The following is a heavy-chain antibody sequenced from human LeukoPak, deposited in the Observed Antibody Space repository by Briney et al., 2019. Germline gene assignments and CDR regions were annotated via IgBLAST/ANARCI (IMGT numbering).Heavy chain of an antibody. CDR3: ARHAYCGGDCYSGLDV. Sequence: GESLQISCKGSGYSFTSYWIGWVRQMPGKGLEWMGIIYPGDSDTRYSPSFQGQVTISADKSISTAYLQWSSLKASDTAMYYCARHAYCGGDCYSGLDVWGQGTTVTVSS. J-gene: IGHJ6*02. CDR2: IYPGDSDT. CDR1: GYSFTSYW. V-gene: IGHV5-51*01. D-gene: IGHD2-21*01.